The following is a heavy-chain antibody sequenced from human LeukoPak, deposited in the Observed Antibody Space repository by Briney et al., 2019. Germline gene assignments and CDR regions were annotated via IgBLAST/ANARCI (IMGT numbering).Heavy chain of an antibody. CDR1: GFTFSSYW. Sequence: GGSLRLSCAAPGFTFSSYWMSWVRQAPGKGLEWVANIKQDGSEKYYVDSVKGRFTISRDNAKNSLYLQMNSLRAEDTAVYYCARDLGAHDYGDYEGYWGQGTLVTVSS. V-gene: IGHV3-7*01. CDR3: ARDLGAHDYGDYEGY. CDR2: IKQDGSEK. J-gene: IGHJ4*02. D-gene: IGHD4-17*01.